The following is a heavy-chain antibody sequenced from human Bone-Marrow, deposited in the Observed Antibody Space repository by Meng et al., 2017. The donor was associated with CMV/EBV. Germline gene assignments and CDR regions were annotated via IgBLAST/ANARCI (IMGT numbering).Heavy chain of an antibody. CDR3: ARGEGIAAAVPYNWFDP. V-gene: IGHV1-69*06. CDR1: GGTFSTYA. CDR2: IIPIFGTA. J-gene: IGHJ5*02. D-gene: IGHD6-13*01. Sequence: SVKVSCKASGGTFSTYAISWVRQAPGQGLEWMGGIIPIFGTANYAQKFQGRVTITADKSTSTAYMELSSLRSEDTAVYYCARGEGIAAAVPYNWFDPWGQGTLVTVSS.